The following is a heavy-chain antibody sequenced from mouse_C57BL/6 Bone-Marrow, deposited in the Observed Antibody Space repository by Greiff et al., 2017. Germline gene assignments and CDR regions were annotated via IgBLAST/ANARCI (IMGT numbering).Heavy chain of an antibody. CDR3: ARRVIYDDYGYWYFDV. V-gene: IGHV5-6*01. J-gene: IGHJ1*03. Sequence: EVHLVESGGDLVKPGGSLKLSCAASGFTFSSYGMSWVRQTPGKRLEWVATISSGGSYTYYPDSVKGRFTISRDNAKNTLYLQMSSLKSEDTAMYYCARRVIYDDYGYWYFDVWGKGTTVTVSS. CDR2: ISSGGSYT. D-gene: IGHD2-4*01. CDR1: GFTFSSYG.